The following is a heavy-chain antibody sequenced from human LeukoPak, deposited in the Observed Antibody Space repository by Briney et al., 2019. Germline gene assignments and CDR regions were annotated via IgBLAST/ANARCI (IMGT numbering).Heavy chain of an antibody. Sequence: GGSLRLSCAASGFTFSSYWMSWVRQAPGKGLEWVANIKKDGSEKFYVDSVKGRFTISRDNAKNSLYLQMNSLRAEDTAVYYCARLERGSLGYCSGGSCYAFDYWGQGTLVTVSS. V-gene: IGHV3-7*01. J-gene: IGHJ4*02. CDR1: GFTFSSYW. D-gene: IGHD2-15*01. CDR2: IKKDGSEK. CDR3: ARLERGSLGYCSGGSCYAFDY.